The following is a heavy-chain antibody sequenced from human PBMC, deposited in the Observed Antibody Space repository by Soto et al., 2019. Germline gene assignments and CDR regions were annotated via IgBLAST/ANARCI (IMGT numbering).Heavy chain of an antibody. CDR3: AKDNGYCSGGSCPAFDY. J-gene: IGHJ4*02. D-gene: IGHD2-15*01. CDR1: GFTFDDYA. Sequence: GGSLRLSCAASGFTFDDYAMHWVRQAPGKGLEWVSGISWNSGSIGYADSVKGRFTISRDNAKNSLYLQMNSLRAEDTALYYCAKDNGYCSGGSCPAFDYWGQGTLVTVSS. V-gene: IGHV3-9*01. CDR2: ISWNSGSI.